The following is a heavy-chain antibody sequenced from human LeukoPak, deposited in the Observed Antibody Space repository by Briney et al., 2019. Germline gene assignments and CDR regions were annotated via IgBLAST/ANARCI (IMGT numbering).Heavy chain of an antibody. V-gene: IGHV1-8*01. CDR3: ARGYHQLVRTNHY. Sequence: ASVKVSCKASGYTFTSYDMNWVRQATGQGLEWMGWMNPNSGKTGYAKKFQGRVTMTRTTSITTAYMDLTSLRSEDTAVYYCARGYHQLVRTNHYWGQGTLVTVSS. D-gene: IGHD2-2*01. CDR1: GYTFTSYD. J-gene: IGHJ4*02. CDR2: MNPNSGKT.